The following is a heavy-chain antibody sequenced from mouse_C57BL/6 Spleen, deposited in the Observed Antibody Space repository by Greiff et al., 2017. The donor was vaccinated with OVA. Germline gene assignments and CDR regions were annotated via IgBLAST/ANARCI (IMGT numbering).Heavy chain of an antibody. V-gene: IGHV5-6*01. CDR2: ISSGGSYT. D-gene: IGHD2-2*01. J-gene: IGHJ4*01. CDR1: GFTFSSYG. CDR3: ARQRGYDRGDAMDY. Sequence: EVQGVESGGDLVKPGGSLKLSCAASGFTFSSYGMSWVRQTPDKRLEWVATISSGGSYTYYPASVKGRFPISRDNSKNTLYLQKSSLTSEDTAMYCCARQRGYDRGDAMDYWGQGTSVTVSS.